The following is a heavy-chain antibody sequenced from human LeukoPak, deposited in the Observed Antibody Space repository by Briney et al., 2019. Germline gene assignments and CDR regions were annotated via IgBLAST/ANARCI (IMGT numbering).Heavy chain of an antibody. J-gene: IGHJ4*02. V-gene: IGHV3-30*03. CDR1: GFTFSSYG. CDR3: ARGGELLRPADY. CDR2: ISYDGSNK. Sequence: GGSLRLSCAASGFTFSSYGMHWVRQAPGKGLEWVAVISYDGSNKYYADSVKGRFTISRDNAKNSLYLKMNNLRAEDTAVYYCARGGELLRPADYWGQGTLVTVSS. D-gene: IGHD1-26*01.